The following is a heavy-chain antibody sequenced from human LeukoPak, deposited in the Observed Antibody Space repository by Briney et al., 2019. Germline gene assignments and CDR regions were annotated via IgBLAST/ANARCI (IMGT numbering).Heavy chain of an antibody. Sequence: GGSLRLSCAASGFTFRSYWMHWVRQPPGKGLVWVSRIKSDGSSTSYADSVKGRFTISRDNAKNTLYLQMNSLRAEDTAVYYCVRGVNYDILTGQPYGMDVWGQGTTVTVSS. CDR3: VRGVNYDILTGQPYGMDV. J-gene: IGHJ6*02. CDR1: GFTFRSYW. D-gene: IGHD3-9*01. V-gene: IGHV3-74*01. CDR2: IKSDGSST.